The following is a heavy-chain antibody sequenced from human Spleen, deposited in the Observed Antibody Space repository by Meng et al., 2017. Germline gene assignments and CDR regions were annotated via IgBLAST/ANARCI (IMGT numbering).Heavy chain of an antibody. J-gene: IGHJ4*02. D-gene: IGHD1-1*01. V-gene: IGHV4-59*13. Sequence: GSLRLSCTVSGGSISSYYWSWIRQPPGKGLEWIGYIFYSGSTNYNPSLKSRVTMSVDTSKNQFSLKLTSVTAADTAVYYCARLGNWNQGDFWGQGTLVTVSS. CDR3: ARLGNWNQGDF. CDR1: GGSISSYY. CDR2: IFYSGST.